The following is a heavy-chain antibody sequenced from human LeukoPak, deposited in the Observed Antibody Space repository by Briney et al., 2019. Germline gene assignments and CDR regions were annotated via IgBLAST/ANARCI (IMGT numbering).Heavy chain of an antibody. Sequence: GGSLRLSCAASGFTIGPYAMYWVRQGPGRGLEWVSVIKADGSGTFYADSVRGRFTTSRENSKNSMYLQIDSLTSEDTALYYCATWAFYHNLDVWGQGTTVIVSS. D-gene: IGHD2/OR15-2a*01. CDR3: ATWAFYHNLDV. CDR1: GFTIGPYA. J-gene: IGHJ6*01. CDR2: IKADGSGT. V-gene: IGHV3-43*02.